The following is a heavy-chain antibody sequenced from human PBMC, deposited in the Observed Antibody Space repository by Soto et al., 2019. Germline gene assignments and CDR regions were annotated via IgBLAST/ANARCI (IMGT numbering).Heavy chain of an antibody. CDR1: GYSFTSYW. CDR3: ARSSDYGAFLYYYGMDD. D-gene: IGHD4-17*01. J-gene: IGHJ6*02. Sequence: GESLKISCKGSGYSFTSYWIGWVRQMPGKGLEWMGIIYPGGSDTRYSPSFQGQVTISADKSISTAYLQWSSLKASDTAMYYCARSSDYGAFLYYYGMDDWGQSTSVTVSS. CDR2: IYPGGSDT. V-gene: IGHV5-51*01.